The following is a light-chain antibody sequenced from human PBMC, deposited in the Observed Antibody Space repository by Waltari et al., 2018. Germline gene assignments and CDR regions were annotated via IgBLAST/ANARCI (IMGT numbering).Light chain of an antibody. CDR2: EVS. J-gene: IGLJ1*01. V-gene: IGLV2-14*01. CDR3: SSYTTSSAPGV. CDR1: DSDVGAYDF. Sequence: QSALTQPASVSGSPGQSITISCSGTDSDVGAYDFVSWYQQHPGKAPHLIIYEVSNRPSVISNRFSAPKSGNTASLTISGLQAEDEADYCCSSYTTSSAPGVFGTGTRVTVL.